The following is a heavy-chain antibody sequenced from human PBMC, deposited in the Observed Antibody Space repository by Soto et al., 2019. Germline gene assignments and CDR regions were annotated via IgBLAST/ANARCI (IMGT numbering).Heavy chain of an antibody. J-gene: IGHJ4*02. CDR2: ISASGGST. CDR3: AIRFYYGSGSYYAVDY. V-gene: IGHV3-23*01. Sequence: EVQLLESGGGLVQPGGSLRLSCVVSGFTFNNYAMNWVRQAPGKGLEWVSGISASGGSTYYADSVKGRFTISRDSSKHTLYLQMHSLRADETAIYYCAIRFYYGSGSYYAVDYWGQGTLVTVSS. CDR1: GFTFNNYA. D-gene: IGHD3-10*01.